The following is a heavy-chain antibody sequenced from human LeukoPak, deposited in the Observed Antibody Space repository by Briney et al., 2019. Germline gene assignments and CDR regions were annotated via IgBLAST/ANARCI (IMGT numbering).Heavy chain of an antibody. D-gene: IGHD3-3*01. CDR3: ARDLSPYHFWSGYSQLSWFDP. CDR2: INHSGST. Sequence: SETLSLTCAVYGGSFSGYYWNWIRQPPGKGLEWIGEINHSGSTNYNPSLKSRVTISVDTSKNQFSLKLSSVTAADTAVYYCARDLSPYHFWSGYSQLSWFDPWGQGTLVTVSS. V-gene: IGHV4-34*01. CDR1: GGSFSGYY. J-gene: IGHJ5*02.